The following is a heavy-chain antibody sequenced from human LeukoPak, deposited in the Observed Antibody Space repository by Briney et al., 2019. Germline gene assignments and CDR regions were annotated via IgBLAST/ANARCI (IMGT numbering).Heavy chain of an antibody. V-gene: IGHV4-59*01. D-gene: IGHD1-26*01. CDR3: ARAGYSGSYYYYYGMDV. J-gene: IGHJ6*02. Sequence: SEALSLTCTVSGGSISSYYWSWIRQPPGKGLEWIGYIYYSGSTNYNPSLKSRVTISVDTSKNQFSLKLSSVTAADTAVYYCARAGYSGSYYYYYGMDVWGQGTTVTVSS. CDR2: IYYSGST. CDR1: GGSISSYY.